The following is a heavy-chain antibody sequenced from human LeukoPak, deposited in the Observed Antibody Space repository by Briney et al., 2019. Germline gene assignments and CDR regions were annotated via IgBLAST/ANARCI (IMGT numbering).Heavy chain of an antibody. CDR3: ARVLRYCSGGNCYSGGLGYMDV. Sequence: GASVKVSCKASGYTFTGYYMHWVRQAPGQGLEWMGWINPNSGGTKYAQKFQGRVTMTRDTSINTAYMELSSLRSDDTAVYYCARVLRYCSGGNCYSGGLGYMDVWGKGTTVTISS. CDR1: GYTFTGYY. V-gene: IGHV1-2*02. D-gene: IGHD2-15*01. J-gene: IGHJ6*03. CDR2: INPNSGGT.